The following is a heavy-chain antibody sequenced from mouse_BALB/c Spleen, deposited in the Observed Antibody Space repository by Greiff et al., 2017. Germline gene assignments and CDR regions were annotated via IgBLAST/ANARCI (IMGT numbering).Heavy chain of an antibody. Sequence: QVQLQQPGAELVRPGASVKLSCKASGYTFTSYWINWVKQRPGQGLEWIGNIYPSDSYTNYNQKFKDKATLTVDKSSSTAYMQLSSPTSEDSAVYYCTRESGHGNYEFAYWGQGTLVTVSA. V-gene: IGHV1-69*02. J-gene: IGHJ3*01. CDR3: TRESGHGNYEFAY. CDR2: IYPSDSYT. D-gene: IGHD2-1*01. CDR1: GYTFTSYW.